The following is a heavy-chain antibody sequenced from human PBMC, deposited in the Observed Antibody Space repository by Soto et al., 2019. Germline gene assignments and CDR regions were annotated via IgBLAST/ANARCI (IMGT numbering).Heavy chain of an antibody. CDR3: ARDEGERLLLTGNQRNNWLYP. V-gene: IGHV4-4*07. D-gene: IGHD3-9*01. Sequence: PSQTLARTCTLSAGSISSYYWSWIRQPTGKGLEWLGRLYTSGSTNYNPSLKSRVTMSLDTSKNQFSLKLSCVTASDTAVYYCARDEGERLLLTGNQRNNWLYPRGQ. CDR1: AGSISSYY. CDR2: LYTSGST. J-gene: IGHJ5*02.